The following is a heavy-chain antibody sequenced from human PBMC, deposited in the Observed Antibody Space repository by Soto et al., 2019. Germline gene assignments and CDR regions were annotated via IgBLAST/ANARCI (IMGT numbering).Heavy chain of an antibody. CDR2: ISYDGSNK. V-gene: IGHV3-30*18. CDR3: AKEGYYDSSGYYYEGFQH. Sequence: GGSLRLSCAASGFTFSSYGMHWVRQAPGKGLEWVAVISYDGSNKYYADSVKGRLTISRDNSKNTLYLQMNSLRAEDTAVYYCAKEGYYDSSGYYYEGFQHWGQGTLVTVSS. CDR1: GFTFSSYG. D-gene: IGHD3-22*01. J-gene: IGHJ1*01.